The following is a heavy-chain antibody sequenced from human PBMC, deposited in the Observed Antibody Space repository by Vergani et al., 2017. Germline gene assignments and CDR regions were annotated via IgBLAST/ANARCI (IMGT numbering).Heavy chain of an antibody. J-gene: IGHJ3*02. V-gene: IGHV3-48*01. Sequence: EVQLVESGGGLVQPGGSLRLSCAASGFTFSSYSMNWVRQAPGKGLEWVSYISSSSTIYYADSVKGRFTISRDNAKNSLYLQMNSLRAEDTAVYYCAGDQVLSPRDAFDIWGQGTMVTVSS. CDR3: AGDQVLSPRDAFDI. CDR1: GFTFSSYS. CDR2: ISSSSTI. D-gene: IGHD2-8*01.